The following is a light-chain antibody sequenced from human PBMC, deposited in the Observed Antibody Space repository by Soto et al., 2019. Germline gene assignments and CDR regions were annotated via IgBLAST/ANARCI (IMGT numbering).Light chain of an antibody. CDR1: QGISSY. Sequence: IQMTHAPSSLSAAVGDRVTITGRASQGISSYLGWYQQKPGKAPNLLIYAASNLQSGVPSRFSGGGSGTEFTLTISRLQSEDFAVYYCQQYNNWPPWTFGQGTKVDIK. CDR3: QQYNNWPPWT. V-gene: IGKV1-9*01. J-gene: IGKJ1*01. CDR2: AAS.